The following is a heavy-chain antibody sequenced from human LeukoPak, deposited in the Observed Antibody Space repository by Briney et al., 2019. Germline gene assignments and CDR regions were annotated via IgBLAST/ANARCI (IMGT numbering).Heavy chain of an antibody. Sequence: GGSLRLSCAASGFNFSSYWMHWVRQAPGKGLVWVSRINSDGSSTSYADSMKGRFTISRDNAKNTPYLQMNSLRVEDTAVYYCARGGAAMAYYWGQGTLVTVSS. CDR1: GFNFSSYW. V-gene: IGHV3-74*01. CDR3: ARGGAAMAYY. CDR2: INSDGSST. D-gene: IGHD5-18*01. J-gene: IGHJ4*02.